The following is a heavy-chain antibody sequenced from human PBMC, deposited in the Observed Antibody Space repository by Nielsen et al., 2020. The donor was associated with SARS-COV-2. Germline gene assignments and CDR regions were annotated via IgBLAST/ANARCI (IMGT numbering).Heavy chain of an antibody. Sequence: SQTLPLTCAVYGGSFSGYYWSWIRQPPGKGLEWIGEINHSGSTNYNPSLKSRVTISVDTSKNQFSLKLSSVTAADTAVYYCARTPRYDFWSGYGDYWGQGTLVTVSS. CDR2: INHSGST. V-gene: IGHV4-34*01. D-gene: IGHD3-3*01. CDR3: ARTPRYDFWSGYGDY. CDR1: GGSFSGYY. J-gene: IGHJ4*02.